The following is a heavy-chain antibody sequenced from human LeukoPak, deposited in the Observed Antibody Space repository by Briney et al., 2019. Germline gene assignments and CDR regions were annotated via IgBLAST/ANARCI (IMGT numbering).Heavy chain of an antibody. J-gene: IGHJ4*02. CDR3: ARTRDYGDYYRLDY. CDR1: GGSISSYY. D-gene: IGHD4-17*01. V-gene: IGHV4-59*01. CDR2: IYYSGST. Sequence: PSETLSLTCTVSGGSISSYYWSWIRQPPGKGLEWIGYIYYSGSTNYNPPLKSRVTISVDTSKNQFSLKLSSVTAADTAVYYCARTRDYGDYYRLDYWGQGTLVTVSS.